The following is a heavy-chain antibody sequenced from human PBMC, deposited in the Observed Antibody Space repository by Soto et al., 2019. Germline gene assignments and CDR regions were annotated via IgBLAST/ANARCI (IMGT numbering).Heavy chain of an antibody. D-gene: IGHD5-12*01. J-gene: IGHJ5*02. CDR2: IHHSGTT. V-gene: IGHV4-31*03. Sequence: QVQLQESGPGLVKPSQTLSLTCTVSGDSVSSSNYYWSWIRQHPGKGLEWIGYIHHSGTTYYNPSLKSRITLSVDTSKNQFSLRLSSVTAADTAVYYCASGLGYKAWGQGTLVTVSS. CDR1: GDSVSSSNYY. CDR3: ASGLGYKA.